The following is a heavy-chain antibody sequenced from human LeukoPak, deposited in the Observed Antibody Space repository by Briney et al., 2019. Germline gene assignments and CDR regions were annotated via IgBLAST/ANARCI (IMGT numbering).Heavy chain of an antibody. Sequence: SETLSLTCTVSGGSISSYYWSWIRQPAGKGLEWIGRIYTSGSTNYNPSLKSRVTMSVDTSKNQFSLKLSSVTAADTAVYYCARVTTYYYDSSGPNWFDPWGQGTLVTVSS. D-gene: IGHD3-22*01. CDR2: IYTSGST. CDR1: GGSISSYY. CDR3: ARVTTYYYDSSGPNWFDP. V-gene: IGHV4-4*07. J-gene: IGHJ5*02.